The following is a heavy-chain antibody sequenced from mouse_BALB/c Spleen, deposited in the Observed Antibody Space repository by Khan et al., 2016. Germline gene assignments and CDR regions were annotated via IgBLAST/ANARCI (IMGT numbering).Heavy chain of an antibody. Sequence: QIQLVQSGPELKKPGKTVKISCKASGYTFTNYGMNWVKQAPGKGLKWMGWINTYSGESTYADDFKGRFAFSLETFANTAYLQINNLRNEDTATYFGARYRYYYGSSRYFDVWGAGTTVTVSS. CDR2: INTYSGES. CDR3: ARYRYYYGSSRYFDV. CDR1: GYTFTNYG. J-gene: IGHJ1*01. D-gene: IGHD1-1*01. V-gene: IGHV9-3-1*01.